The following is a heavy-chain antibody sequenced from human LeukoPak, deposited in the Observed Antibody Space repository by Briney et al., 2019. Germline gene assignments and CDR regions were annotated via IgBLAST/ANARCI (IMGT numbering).Heavy chain of an antibody. D-gene: IGHD3-22*01. Sequence: SETLSLTCTVSGGSISSYYWSWIRQPAGKGLEWIGRIYTSGSTNYNPSLKSRVTMSVDTSKNQFSLKLSSVTAADTAVYYCARGDDSSGYYLLHAFDIWGQGTMVTVSS. CDR1: GGSISSYY. CDR2: IYTSGST. CDR3: ARGDDSSGYYLLHAFDI. J-gene: IGHJ3*02. V-gene: IGHV4-4*07.